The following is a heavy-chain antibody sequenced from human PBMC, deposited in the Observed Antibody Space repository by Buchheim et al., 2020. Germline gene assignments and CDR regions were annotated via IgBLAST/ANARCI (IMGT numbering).Heavy chain of an antibody. D-gene: IGHD3-22*01. J-gene: IGHJ4*02. V-gene: IGHV2-5*02. CDR2: IYWDDDK. CDR3: AHRRGYYDSSGYYYGDY. Sequence: QIPLQESGPTLVKPTQTLTLTCTFSGFSLSTSGVGVGWIRQPPGKALEWLALIYWDDDKRYSPSLKSRLTISKDTSKNQVVLTMTNMDPVDTATYYCAHRRGYYDSSGYYYGDYWGQGTL. CDR1: GFSLSTSGVG.